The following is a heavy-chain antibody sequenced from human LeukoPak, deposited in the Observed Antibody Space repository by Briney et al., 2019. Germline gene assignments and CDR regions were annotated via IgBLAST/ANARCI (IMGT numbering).Heavy chain of an antibody. CDR1: GFTVDEYA. D-gene: IGHD3-16*01. V-gene: IGHV3-20*01. CDR2: IIWIGGST. CDR3: ARRKKPIMTVYYYYSGMDV. Sequence: PGGSLRLSCAASGFTVDEYAMSWVRQAPGKGLEWVSAIIWIGGSTGYADSVKGRFTISRDNANNSMSLQQPRLSGEATDVKPRARRKKPIMTVYYYYSGMDVWGQRPTVTVSS. J-gene: IGHJ6*02.